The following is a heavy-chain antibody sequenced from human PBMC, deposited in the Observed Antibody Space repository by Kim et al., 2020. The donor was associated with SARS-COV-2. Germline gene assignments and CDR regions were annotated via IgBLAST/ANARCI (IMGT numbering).Heavy chain of an antibody. Sequence: GGSLRLSCAASGFTFSSYGMHWVRQAPGKGLEWVAVISYDGSNKYYADSVKGRFTISRDNSKNTLYLQMNSLRAEDTAVYYCAKDYYGSGAGFFDIWGQG. CDR2: ISYDGSNK. J-gene: IGHJ3*02. V-gene: IGHV3-30*18. D-gene: IGHD3-10*01. CDR1: GFTFSSYG. CDR3: AKDYYGSGAGFFDI.